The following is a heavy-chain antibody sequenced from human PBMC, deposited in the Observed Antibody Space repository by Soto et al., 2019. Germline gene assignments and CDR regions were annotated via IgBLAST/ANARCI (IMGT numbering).Heavy chain of an antibody. Sequence: SETLSLTCTVSGGSFKGGSYSWSWIRQPPGKGLEWIGYVYHTGRTSYNPSLKSRVSISMDTSKNQFSLNLDSVTAADTAVYFCARDFAYFDSWGQGTLLTVSS. CDR3: ARDFAYFDS. J-gene: IGHJ4*02. V-gene: IGHV4-61*01. D-gene: IGHD3-3*01. CDR2: VYHTGRT. CDR1: GGSFKGGSYS.